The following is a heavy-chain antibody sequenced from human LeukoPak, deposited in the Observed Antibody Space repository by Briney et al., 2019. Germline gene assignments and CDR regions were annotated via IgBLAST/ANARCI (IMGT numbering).Heavy chain of an antibody. CDR1: GFTLSSFW. D-gene: IGHD6-13*01. Sequence: GGSLRLSCAASGFTLSSFWMSWVRQTPGKGLEWVANIKQDGRERYYTISRDNARNSLYLQMNSLRAEDMAVYYCASLPGGKTAALEFDLRGRGTLVTVSS. CDR2: IKQDGRER. CDR3: ASLPGGKTAALEFDL. V-gene: IGHV3-7*01. J-gene: IGHJ2*01.